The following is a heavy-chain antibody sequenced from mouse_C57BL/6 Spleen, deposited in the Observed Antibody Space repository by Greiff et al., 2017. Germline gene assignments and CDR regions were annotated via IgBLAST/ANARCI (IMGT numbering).Heavy chain of an antibody. J-gene: IGHJ4*01. V-gene: IGHV1-74*01. CDR3: ARDGLWAMDY. CDR2: IHPSDSDT. Sequence: VKLQQPGAELVKPGASVKVSCKASGYTFTSYWMHWVKQRPGQGLEWIGRIHPSDSDTNYNEKFKSKATLTVDTSSSTAYMQLSSLTSEDAAVYYCARDGLWAMDYWGQGTSVTVSS. D-gene: IGHD1-1*02. CDR1: GYTFTSYW.